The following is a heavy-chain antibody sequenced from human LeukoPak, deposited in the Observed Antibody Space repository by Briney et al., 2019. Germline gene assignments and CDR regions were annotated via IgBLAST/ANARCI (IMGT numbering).Heavy chain of an antibody. CDR1: GFTFSSYS. V-gene: IGHV3-21*01. J-gene: IGHJ4*02. CDR2: ISSSSSYI. D-gene: IGHD1-26*01. Sequence: GGSLRLSCAASGFTFSSYSMNWVRQAPGKGLEGVSSISSSSSYIYYADSVKGRFTISRDNAKNSLYLQMNSLRAEDTAVYYCARQGGSYTIDYWGQGTLVTVSS. CDR3: ARQGGSYTIDY.